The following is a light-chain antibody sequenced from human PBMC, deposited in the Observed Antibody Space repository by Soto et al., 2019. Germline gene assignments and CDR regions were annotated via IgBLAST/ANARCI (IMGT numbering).Light chain of an antibody. V-gene: IGKV3-15*01. CDR3: QQYNNWPRT. J-gene: IGKJ2*01. CDR2: GAS. CDR1: QSVSSN. Sequence: EIVMTQSPATLSVSPGERATLSCRASQSVSSNLAWYQQKPGQAPRLLIYGASTRATGIPARFSGSGSGTDFTLTISSLQSEDFALYYCQQYNNWPRTFGQGTQLEIK.